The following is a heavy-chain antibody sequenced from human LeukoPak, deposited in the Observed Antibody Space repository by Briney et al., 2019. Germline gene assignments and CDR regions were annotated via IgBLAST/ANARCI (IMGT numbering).Heavy chain of an antibody. Sequence: GGSLRLSCAASGFSFSVYEMHWVRQAPGKGLEWVANIRQDGSEKYYVDSVKGRFTISRDNAKNLLYLQMNSLRGEDTAVYYCASPFRIIVDVWGRGTLVTVSS. V-gene: IGHV3-7*01. D-gene: IGHD1-14*01. CDR2: IRQDGSEK. CDR3: ASPFRIIVDV. J-gene: IGHJ2*01. CDR1: GFSFSVYE.